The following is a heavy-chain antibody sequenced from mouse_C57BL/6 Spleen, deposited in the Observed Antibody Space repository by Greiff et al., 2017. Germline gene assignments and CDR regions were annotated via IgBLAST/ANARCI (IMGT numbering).Heavy chain of an antibody. J-gene: IGHJ4*01. D-gene: IGHD1-1*01. Sequence: VQLQQSGAELMKPGASVKLSCKASGYTFTGYWIEWVKQRPGHGLEWIGEILPGSGSTNYNEKFKGKATFTADTSSNTAYMQLCSLTTEDSSIYCCVRMGHNGSSYGAMDYWGQGTSVTVSS. CDR2: ILPGSGST. CDR3: VRMGHNGSSYGAMDY. CDR1: GYTFTGYW. V-gene: IGHV1-9*01.